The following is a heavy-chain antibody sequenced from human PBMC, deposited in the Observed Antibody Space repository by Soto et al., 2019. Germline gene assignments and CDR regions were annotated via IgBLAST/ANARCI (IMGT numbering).Heavy chain of an antibody. Sequence: PGGSMRVSCPAAGFHSSRYSMNWVSQDPGKGLEWVSSISSSSSYRYYADSVKGRFTVSRDNAKNSLYLQMNSLRAEDTAVYYCARDVVSDSSGYYLHYFDYWGQGTLVTVSS. D-gene: IGHD3-22*01. CDR2: ISSSSSYR. J-gene: IGHJ4*02. V-gene: IGHV3-21*01. CDR3: ARDVVSDSSGYYLHYFDY. CDR1: GFHSSRYS.